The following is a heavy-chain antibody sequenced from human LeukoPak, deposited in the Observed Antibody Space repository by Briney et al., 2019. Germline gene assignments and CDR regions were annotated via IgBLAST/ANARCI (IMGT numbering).Heavy chain of an antibody. CDR2: INHSGST. Sequence: SETLSLTCAVYGGSFSGYYWSWIRQPPGKGLEWIGEINHSGSTNYNPSLKSRVTISVDTSKNQFSLKLSSVTAADTAVYYCARVGTATEPDYYYYYMDVWGKGTTVTVSS. D-gene: IGHD2-15*01. J-gene: IGHJ6*03. CDR1: GGSFSGYY. V-gene: IGHV4-34*01. CDR3: ARVGTATEPDYYYYYMDV.